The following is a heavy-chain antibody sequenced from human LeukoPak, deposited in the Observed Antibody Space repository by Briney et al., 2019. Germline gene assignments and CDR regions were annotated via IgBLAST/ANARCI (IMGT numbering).Heavy chain of an antibody. J-gene: IGHJ5*02. V-gene: IGHV3-30-3*01. CDR3: ARGHYYGSGSYYSPCWFDP. CDR1: GFTFSSYA. D-gene: IGHD3-10*01. Sequence: HPGGSLRLSCAASGFTFSSYAMHWVRQAPGKGLEWVAAISYDGSNKYYADSVKGRFTISRDNSKNTLYLQMNSLRAEDTAVYYCARGHYYGSGSYYSPCWFDPWGQGTLVTVSS. CDR2: ISYDGSNK.